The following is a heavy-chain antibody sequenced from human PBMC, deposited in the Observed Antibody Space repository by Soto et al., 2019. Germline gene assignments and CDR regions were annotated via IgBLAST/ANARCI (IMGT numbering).Heavy chain of an antibody. CDR2: VSSDGNNK. D-gene: IGHD2-2*01. Sequence: GGSLRLSCVASGFSFSNYGMHWVRQAPGKGLEWVAFVSSDGNNKYYAESVKGRFTISRDNAKNTLYLQVDRLTVDDTAVYYCAKDRVIQLLPIWPDPWGQGTLVTASS. J-gene: IGHJ5*02. V-gene: IGHV3-30*18. CDR1: GFSFSNYG. CDR3: AKDRVIQLLPIWPDP.